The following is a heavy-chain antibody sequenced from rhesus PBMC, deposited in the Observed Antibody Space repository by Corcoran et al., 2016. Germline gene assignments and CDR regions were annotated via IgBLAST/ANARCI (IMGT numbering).Heavy chain of an antibody. D-gene: IGHD6-37*01. V-gene: IGHV4S18*01. CDR2: IYGGSRST. CDR3: ARLYSGGWTFDY. Sequence: QVQLQESGPGVVKPSDTLSLTCAVSGGSISRSNWWSWIRQSPGKGLAWIGYIYGGSRSTNYNPSHKSRDTISKDTTKNQFSLKLSSVTAEDTAVYYCARLYSGGWTFDYWGQGVLVTVSS. CDR1: GGSISRSNW. J-gene: IGHJ4*01.